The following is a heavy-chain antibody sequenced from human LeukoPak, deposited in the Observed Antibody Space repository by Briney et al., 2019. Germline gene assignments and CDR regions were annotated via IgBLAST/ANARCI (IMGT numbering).Heavy chain of an antibody. CDR1: GGSFSGYY. CDR3: ARGRSGYSSGWYSMRFTLTNWFDP. V-gene: IGHV4-34*01. J-gene: IGHJ5*02. Sequence: SETLSLTCAVYGGSFSGYYWSWIRQPPGKGLEWIGEINHSGSTNYNPPLKSRVTISVDTSKNQFSLKLSSVTAADTAVYYCARGRSGYSSGWYSMRFTLTNWFDPRGQGTLVTVSS. D-gene: IGHD6-19*01. CDR2: INHSGST.